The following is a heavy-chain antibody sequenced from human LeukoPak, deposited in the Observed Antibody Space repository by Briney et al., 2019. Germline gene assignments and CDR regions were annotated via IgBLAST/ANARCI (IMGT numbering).Heavy chain of an antibody. J-gene: IGHJ4*02. D-gene: IGHD6-13*01. Sequence: PSETLSLTWIVSGGSMSSYYWSWIRQPAGKGLEWIGRMYTDGSTNYNPFLNSRVTMSVDTSKKHFSLRLNSVTAADTAVYYCATYDQKLAFDNWGQGTLVTVSS. CDR3: ATYDQKLAFDN. CDR2: MYTDGST. CDR1: GGSMSSYY. V-gene: IGHV4-4*07.